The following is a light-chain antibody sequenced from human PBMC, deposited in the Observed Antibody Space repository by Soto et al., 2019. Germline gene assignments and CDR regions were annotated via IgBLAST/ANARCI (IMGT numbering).Light chain of an antibody. V-gene: IGKV1-9*01. CDR1: QDIDTY. CDR2: AAS. Sequence: DIQLTQSPSFLSVSVGDRVTITCRASQDIDTYLAWYQQKPGKAPKLLIYAASLLQSGVPSRFSGSGSGTEFTLTINSLQPEDFASYYCQQLNSFPFIFGQGTRLEIK. CDR3: QQLNSFPFI. J-gene: IGKJ5*01.